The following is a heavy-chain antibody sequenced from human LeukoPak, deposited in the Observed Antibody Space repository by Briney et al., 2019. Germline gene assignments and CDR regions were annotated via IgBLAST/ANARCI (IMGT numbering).Heavy chain of an antibody. D-gene: IGHD3-22*01. Sequence: GGSLRLSCAASGFTFSSYGMHWVRQAPGKGLEWVAFIRYDGSNKYYADSVKGRFTISRDNSKNTLYLQMNSLRAEDTAVYYCAKDRDSYGYYPYYFDYWGQGTLVTVSS. CDR1: GFTFSSYG. CDR2: IRYDGSNK. V-gene: IGHV3-30*02. J-gene: IGHJ4*02. CDR3: AKDRDSYGYYPYYFDY.